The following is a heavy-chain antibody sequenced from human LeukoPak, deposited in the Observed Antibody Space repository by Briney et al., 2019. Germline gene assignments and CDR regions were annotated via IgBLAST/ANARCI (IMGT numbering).Heavy chain of an antibody. D-gene: IGHD6-19*01. CDR3: ARGGLVASFDY. J-gene: IGHJ4*02. CDR1: GGSISSGSYY. Sequence: SETLSLTCTVSGGSISSGSYYWSWIRQPAGKGLEWIGRIYTSGSTNYNPSLKSRVTISVDTSKNQFSLKLSSVTAADTAVYYCARGGLVASFDYWGQGTLVTVSS. CDR2: IYTSGST. V-gene: IGHV4-61*02.